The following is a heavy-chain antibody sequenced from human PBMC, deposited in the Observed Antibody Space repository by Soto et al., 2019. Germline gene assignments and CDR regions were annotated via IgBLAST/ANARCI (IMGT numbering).Heavy chain of an antibody. D-gene: IGHD5-12*01. CDR3: ARDVGGVATKLDPYYYYGMDV. Sequence: TVSGGSISSGGYYWSWIRQHPGKGLEWIGYIYYSGSTYYNPSLKSRVTISVDTSKNQFSLKLSSVTAADTAVYYCARDVGGVATKLDPYYYYGMDVWGQGTTVTVSS. V-gene: IGHV4-31*03. CDR2: IYYSGST. CDR1: GGSISSGGYY. J-gene: IGHJ6*02.